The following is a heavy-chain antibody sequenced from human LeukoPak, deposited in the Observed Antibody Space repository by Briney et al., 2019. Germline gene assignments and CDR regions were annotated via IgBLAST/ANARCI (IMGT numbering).Heavy chain of an antibody. D-gene: IGHD4-23*01. CDR3: ARDTPGYGGDDFDY. Sequence: GGSLRLSCAASGFTFNTYGMHWVRQAPGKGLEWMTFIQAGGDEYYYAESVKGRSTVSRDNSKNTLYLQMNSLRPEDTAVYCCARDTPGYGGDDFDYWGQGALVTVSS. V-gene: IGHV3-30*02. CDR2: IQAGGDEY. J-gene: IGHJ4*02. CDR1: GFTFNTYG.